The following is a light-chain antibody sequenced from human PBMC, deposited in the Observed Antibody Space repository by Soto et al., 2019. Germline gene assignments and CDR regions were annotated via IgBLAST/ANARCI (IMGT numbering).Light chain of an antibody. Sequence: QSVLTQPPSVSGAPGQRVTISCTGASSNIGAGFDVHWYQLLPGTAPKLLISGNNNRPSGVPDRFSGSKSGTSASLAITGFQAEDEADYYCQSYDSRLSGFVFGTGTKLTVL. J-gene: IGLJ1*01. V-gene: IGLV1-40*01. CDR1: SSNIGAGFD. CDR3: QSYDSRLSGFV. CDR2: GNN.